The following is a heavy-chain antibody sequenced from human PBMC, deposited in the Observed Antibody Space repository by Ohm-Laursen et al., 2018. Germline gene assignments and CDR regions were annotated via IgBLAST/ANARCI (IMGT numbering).Heavy chain of an antibody. D-gene: IGHD3-22*01. Sequence: SDTLSLTCPVSGGSISSSSYYWGWIRQPPGKGLEWIGSIYYSGSTYYNPSLKSRVTISVDTSKNQFSLKLSSVTAADTAVYYCAREAYYDSSGYYSFDYWGQGTLVTVSS. J-gene: IGHJ4*02. V-gene: IGHV4-39*02. CDR1: GGSISSSSYY. CDR3: AREAYYDSSGYYSFDY. CDR2: IYYSGST.